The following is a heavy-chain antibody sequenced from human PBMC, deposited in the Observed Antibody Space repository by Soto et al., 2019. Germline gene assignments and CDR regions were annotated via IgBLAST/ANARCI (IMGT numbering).Heavy chain of an antibody. Sequence: QVQLVQSGAEVKKPGSSVKVSCKASGGTFSSYAISWVRQAPGQGLEWMGGIIPIFGTANYAQKFQGRVTITADEPTSTAYMELSSLRSEDTAVYYCASRYYYDSSGYPTWYFDLWGRGTLVTVSS. CDR3: ASRYYYDSSGYPTWYFDL. D-gene: IGHD3-22*01. V-gene: IGHV1-69*12. CDR2: IIPIFGTA. CDR1: GGTFSSYA. J-gene: IGHJ2*01.